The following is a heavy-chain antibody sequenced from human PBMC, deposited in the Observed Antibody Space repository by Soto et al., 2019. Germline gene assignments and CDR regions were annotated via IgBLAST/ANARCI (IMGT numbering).Heavy chain of an antibody. CDR1: GLSLSTTGVG. Sequence: SGPALVNPTQTLTLTRTFSGLSLSTTGVGVDWIRQHPGKALEWLALIYWADDKRYSPSLKSRLTISDDACKNQVVLTMTNMDPVDTATYYCARIRGRSDIVATNPWLNYFDFWGQGTLATVSS. D-gene: IGHD5-12*01. V-gene: IGHV2-5*02. CDR3: ARIRGRSDIVATNPWLNYFDF. CDR2: IYWADDK. J-gene: IGHJ4*02.